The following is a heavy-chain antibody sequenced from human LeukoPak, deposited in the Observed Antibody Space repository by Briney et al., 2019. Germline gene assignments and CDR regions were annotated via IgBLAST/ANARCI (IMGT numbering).Heavy chain of an antibody. CDR3: AIGQSYSNYPLGY. CDR1: GYTFTSYD. J-gene: IGHJ4*02. V-gene: IGHV1-8*01. D-gene: IGHD4-11*01. CDR2: MNPNSGNT. Sequence: GASVKVSCKASGYTFTSYDINWVRQATGQGLEWMGWMNPNSGNTGYTQKFQGRVTMTRNTSISTAYMELSSLRSEDTAVYYCAIGQSYSNYPLGYWGQGTLVTVSS.